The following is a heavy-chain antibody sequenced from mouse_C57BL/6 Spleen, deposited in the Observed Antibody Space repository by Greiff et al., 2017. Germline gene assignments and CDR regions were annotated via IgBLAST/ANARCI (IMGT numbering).Heavy chain of an antibody. Sequence: QVQLQQPGAELVKPGASVKLSCKASGYTFTSYWMHWVKQRPGQGLEWIGMIHPNSGSTNYNEKFKSKATLTVDKSSSTAYMQLSSLTSEDSAVYYCARCLNLAGYFDYWGQGTTLTVSS. CDR2: IHPNSGST. J-gene: IGHJ2*01. CDR1: GYTFTSYW. CDR3: ARCLNLAGYFDY. V-gene: IGHV1-64*01. D-gene: IGHD1-3*01.